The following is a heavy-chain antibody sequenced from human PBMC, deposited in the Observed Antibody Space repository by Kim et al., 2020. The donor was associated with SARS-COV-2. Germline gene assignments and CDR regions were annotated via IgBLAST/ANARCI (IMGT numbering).Heavy chain of an antibody. V-gene: IGHV3-53*01. Sequence: GGSLRLSCAASGFTVSSNSMSWVRQAPGKGLEWVSVMYSGGSRSYADTVEGPLTISRDHSKNTLLLQMNSMRAEDTAVYYCAREGLECIRTCCYFDYWGPGTPVTVSP. J-gene: IGHJ4*02. CDR1: GFTVSSNS. CDR2: MYSGGSR. CDR3: AREGLECIRTCCYFDY. D-gene: IGHD2-2*01.